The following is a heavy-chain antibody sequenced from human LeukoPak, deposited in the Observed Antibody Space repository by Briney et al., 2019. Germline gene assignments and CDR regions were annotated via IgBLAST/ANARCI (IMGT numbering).Heavy chain of an antibody. V-gene: IGHV6-1*01. J-gene: IGHJ6*03. D-gene: IGHD2-2*01. Sequence: SQTLSLTCTISGDSVSSNSAAWNWIRQSPSRGLEWLRRTYYRSKWYNDYAVSVKSRITINPDTSKNQFSLQLNSVTPEDTAVYYCARGPVVVPAAYMINYYYYYMDVWGKGTTVTVSS. CDR3: ARGPVVVPAAYMINYYYYYMDV. CDR2: TYYRSKWYN. CDR1: GDSVSSNSAA.